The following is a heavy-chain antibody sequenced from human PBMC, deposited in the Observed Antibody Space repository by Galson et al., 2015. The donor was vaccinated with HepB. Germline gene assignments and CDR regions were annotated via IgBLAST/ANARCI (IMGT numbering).Heavy chain of an antibody. J-gene: IGHJ5*02. CDR2: IYYSGST. CDR1: GGSISSYY. V-gene: IGHV4-59*08. CDR3: ARGGMGYSSGWYGFGLDYNWFDP. Sequence: LSLTCTVFGGSISSYYWSWLRQAPGKGLEWIGYIYYSGSTNYNPSLKSRVTISVETSKNQFSLKLSSVTAADTAVYYCARGGMGYSSGWYGFGLDYNWFDPWGQGTLVTVSS. D-gene: IGHD6-19*01.